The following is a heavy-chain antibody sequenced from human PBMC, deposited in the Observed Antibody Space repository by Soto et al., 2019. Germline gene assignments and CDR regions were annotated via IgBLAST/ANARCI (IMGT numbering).Heavy chain of an antibody. J-gene: IGHJ5*02. CDR3: ARDRAPSSGYYPYWLDP. V-gene: IGHV1-69*12. CDR1: GGTFSSYA. Sequence: QVQLVQSGAEVKKPGSSVKVSCKASGGTFSSYAITWVRQAPGQGLEWMGGIIPTFGTANYAQKFQARVTITADESTSTAYIELSSLRSEHTAVYYCARDRAPSSGYYPYWLDPWGQGTLVTVSS. CDR2: IIPTFGTA. D-gene: IGHD3-22*01.